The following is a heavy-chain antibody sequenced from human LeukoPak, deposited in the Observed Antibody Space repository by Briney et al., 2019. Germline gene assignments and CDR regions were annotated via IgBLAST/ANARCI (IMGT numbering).Heavy chain of an antibody. D-gene: IGHD3-16*01. J-gene: IGHJ4*02. CDR3: ARRGSTWNFDY. V-gene: IGHV5-51*01. CDR2: IYPGDSDT. Sequence: GESLKISCRGSGFSFTSYWIGWVRQMPGKGLEWMGIIYPGDSDTRYSPSFQGQVTISADKSISTAYLQWSSLKASDTAMYYCARRGSTWNFDYWAREPWSPSPQ. CDR1: GFSFTSYW.